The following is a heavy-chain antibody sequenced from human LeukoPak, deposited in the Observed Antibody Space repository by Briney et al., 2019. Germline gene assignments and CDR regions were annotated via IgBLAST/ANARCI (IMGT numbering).Heavy chain of an antibody. D-gene: IGHD4-23*01. CDR3: ARSTVVTSNFDY. CDR2: IYHSGST. J-gene: IGHJ4*02. V-gene: IGHV4-38-2*02. Sequence: SETLSLTCTVSGYSISSGYYWGWIRQPPGKGLEWIGSIYHSGSTYYNPSLKSRVTISVDTSKNQFSLKLSSVTAADAAVYYCARSTVVTSNFDYWGQGTLVTVSS. CDR1: GYSISSGYY.